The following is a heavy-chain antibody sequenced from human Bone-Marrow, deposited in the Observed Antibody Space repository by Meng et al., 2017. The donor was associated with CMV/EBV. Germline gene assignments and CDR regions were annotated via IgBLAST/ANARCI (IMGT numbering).Heavy chain of an antibody. Sequence: GGSLRLSCAASGFTFSSYEMNWVRQATGKGLEWVSAIGTAGDTYYPGSVTGRFTISRENAKNSLYLQMNSLSAGDTAVYYCARSPSGSYYGDAFDIWGQGTMVTVSS. V-gene: IGHV3-13*01. D-gene: IGHD1-26*01. CDR2: IGTAGDT. J-gene: IGHJ3*02. CDR3: ARSPSGSYYGDAFDI. CDR1: GFTFSSYE.